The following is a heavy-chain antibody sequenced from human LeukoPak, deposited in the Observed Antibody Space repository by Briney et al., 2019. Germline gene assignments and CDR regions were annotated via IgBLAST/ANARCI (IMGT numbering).Heavy chain of an antibody. D-gene: IGHD1-26*01. V-gene: IGHV3-23*01. J-gene: IGHJ4*02. CDR2: ISGSGGST. Sequence: GSLRLSCAASGFTFSSYAMSWVRQAPGKGLECVSAISGSGGSTYYADSVKGRFTISRDNSKNTLYLQMNSLRAEDTAVYYCATTNRYSGSYRDFDYWGQGTLVTVSS. CDR3: ATTNRYSGSYRDFDY. CDR1: GFTFSSYA.